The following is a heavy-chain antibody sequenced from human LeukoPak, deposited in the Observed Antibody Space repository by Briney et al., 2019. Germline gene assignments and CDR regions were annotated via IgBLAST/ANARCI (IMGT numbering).Heavy chain of an antibody. J-gene: IGHJ4*02. Sequence: GRSLRLSCAASGFTFSSYGMHWVRQAPGKGLEWVAVIWYDGSNKYYADSVKGRFTISRDNSKNTLYLQMNSLRAEDTAVYYCARGMGYGDYAFGHLDYWGQGTLVTVSS. D-gene: IGHD4-17*01. CDR1: GFTFSSYG. CDR3: ARGMGYGDYAFGHLDY. CDR2: IWYDGSNK. V-gene: IGHV3-33*01.